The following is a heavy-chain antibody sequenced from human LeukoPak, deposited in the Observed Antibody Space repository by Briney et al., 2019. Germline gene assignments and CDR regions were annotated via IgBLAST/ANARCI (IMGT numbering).Heavy chain of an antibody. D-gene: IGHD2-15*01. CDR3: ARQKGVVEIAATPDEDYGDYVDYFYYMDV. J-gene: IGHJ6*03. V-gene: IGHV3-7*01. Sequence: GGSLRLSCAASGFTLSRYWMSWVRQAPGKGLEWVANIKEDGSEKYYVDSVKGRLTISRDNAKNSLSLQIKSLKADDTAVYYCARQKGVVEIAATPDEDYGDYVDYFYYMDVWGKGTTVTVSS. CDR2: IKEDGSEK. CDR1: GFTLSRYW.